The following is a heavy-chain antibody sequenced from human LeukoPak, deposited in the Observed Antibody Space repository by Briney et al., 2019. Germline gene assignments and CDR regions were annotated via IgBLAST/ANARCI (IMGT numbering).Heavy chain of an antibody. V-gene: IGHV1-69*13. Sequence: GASVKVSCKASGYTFTSYAISWVRQAPGQGLEWMGGIIPIFGTANYAQKFQGRVTITADESTSTAYMELSSLRSEHTAVYYCGVDTAMVHDYYYYYGMDVWGQGTTVTVSS. D-gene: IGHD5-18*01. CDR3: GVDTAMVHDYYYYYGMDV. J-gene: IGHJ6*02. CDR1: GYTFTSYA. CDR2: IIPIFGTA.